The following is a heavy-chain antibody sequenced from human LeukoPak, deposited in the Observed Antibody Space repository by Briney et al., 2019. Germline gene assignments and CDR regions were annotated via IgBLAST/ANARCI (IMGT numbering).Heavy chain of an antibody. D-gene: IGHD6-19*01. V-gene: IGHV3-7*01. Sequence: GGSLRLSCAASGFTFSSYWMNWVRQAPGKGLEWVANIKQDGSEKYYVDFVKGRFTISRDNAKNSLYLQMNSLRAEDTAVYYCARDPHSSGWFDAFDIWGQGTMVTVSS. CDR1: GFTFSSYW. CDR3: ARDPHSSGWFDAFDI. CDR2: IKQDGSEK. J-gene: IGHJ3*02.